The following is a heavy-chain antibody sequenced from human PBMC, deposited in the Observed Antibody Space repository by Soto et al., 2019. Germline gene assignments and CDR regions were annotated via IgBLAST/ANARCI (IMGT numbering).Heavy chain of an antibody. J-gene: IGHJ4*02. CDR3: AKNEGSGWPFDY. V-gene: IGHV3-30*18. D-gene: IGHD6-19*01. CDR2: ISYDGSNK. Sequence: GGYLRLSCAASGFTFSCYGMHWVRQAPGKGLEWVAVISYDGSNKYYADSVKGRFTISRDNSKNTLYLQMNSLRAEDTAVYYYAKNEGSGWPFDYWGQGTLVTVSS. CDR1: GFTFSCYG.